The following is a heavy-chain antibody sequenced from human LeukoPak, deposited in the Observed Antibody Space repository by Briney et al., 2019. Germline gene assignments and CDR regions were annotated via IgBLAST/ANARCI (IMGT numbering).Heavy chain of an antibody. V-gene: IGHV3-66*01. CDR3: ARDLWGYCSSTSCSPTFDY. J-gene: IGHJ4*02. D-gene: IGHD2-2*01. CDR2: IYTGGST. Sequence: GGSLRLSCAASGFAVSSNYMTWVRQAPGKGLQWVSVIYTGGSTYYADSVKGRFTVSRDNSKNTLYLQMNSLRAEDTAVYYCARDLWGYCSSTSCSPTFDYWGQGTLVSVSS. CDR1: GFAVSSNY.